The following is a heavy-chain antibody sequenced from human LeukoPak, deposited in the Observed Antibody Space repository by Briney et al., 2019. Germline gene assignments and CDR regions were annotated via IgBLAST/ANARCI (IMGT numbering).Heavy chain of an antibody. Sequence: PGGSLRLSCAASGLTFSDYSMSWIRQAPGKGLGWVSFISGSGTTTYYVDSVKGRFTLSRDNAKNSLFLQMNSLRAEDSAVYYCARDMYYGSGTPMQYGMDVWGPGTTVTVSS. J-gene: IGHJ6*02. CDR3: ARDMYYGSGTPMQYGMDV. V-gene: IGHV3-11*01. CDR2: ISGSGTTT. CDR1: GLTFSDYS. D-gene: IGHD3-10*01.